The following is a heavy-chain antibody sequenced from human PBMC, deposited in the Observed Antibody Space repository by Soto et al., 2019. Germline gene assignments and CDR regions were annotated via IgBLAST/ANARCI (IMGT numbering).Heavy chain of an antibody. V-gene: IGHV3-23*01. CDR2: ISGSGGST. D-gene: IGHD3-16*02. J-gene: IGHJ4*02. CDR1: GFTFSSYA. Sequence: EVQLLESGGGLVQPGGSLRLSCAASGFTFSSYAMSWVRQAPGKGLEWVSAISGSGGSTYYADSVKGRFTISRDNSKNTLYLKMNSLRAEDTAVYYCAKDGIMITFGGVIVILANWGQGTLVTVSS. CDR3: AKDGIMITFGGVIVILAN.